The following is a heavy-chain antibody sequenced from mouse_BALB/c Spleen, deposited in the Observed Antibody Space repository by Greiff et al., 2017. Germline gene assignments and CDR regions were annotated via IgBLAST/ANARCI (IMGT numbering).Heavy chain of an antibody. CDR2: IDPYDSGT. D-gene: IGHD2-3*01. Sequence: QVQLQQPGAELVRPGASVKLSCKGSGYSFTSYYMYWVKQRPGQGLEWIGMIDPYDSGTRYNQMFKDKATLTVDKSSSTAFMHLNSLTSEDSAVYYCARDGYYGFAYWGQGTTLTVSA. CDR1: GYSFTSYY. CDR3: ARDGYYGFAY. J-gene: IGHJ2*01. V-gene: IGHV1-61*01.